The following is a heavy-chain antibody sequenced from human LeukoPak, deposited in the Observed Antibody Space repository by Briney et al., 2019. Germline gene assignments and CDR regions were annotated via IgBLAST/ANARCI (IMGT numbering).Heavy chain of an antibody. D-gene: IGHD3-16*01. Sequence: SETLSLTCSVSGGSMSSYYCNWIRQPPGKGLEWIGYIYTSGSTNYNPSLKSRVTMSVDTSNNQVSLKLTSVTAADTAVYYCARWGEAFGLWGQGTMVTVSS. CDR2: IYTSGST. CDR3: ARWGEAFGL. J-gene: IGHJ3*01. V-gene: IGHV4-4*09. CDR1: GGSMSSYY.